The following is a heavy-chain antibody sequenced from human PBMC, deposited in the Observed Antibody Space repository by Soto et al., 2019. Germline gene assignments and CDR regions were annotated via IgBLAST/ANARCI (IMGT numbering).Heavy chain of an antibody. Sequence: QVQLVQSGPEVKKPGASVKVSCKTSGYTFTDYGISWVRQAPGQGLEWMGWISTSKGNTNYAQKFQGRVTMTTDTPTSTGYMELRRLRSDDTAVYYCATRSPAFDYWGQGTLVTVSS. CDR1: GYTFTDYG. J-gene: IGHJ4*02. V-gene: IGHV1-18*01. CDR2: ISTSKGNT. CDR3: ATRSPAFDY.